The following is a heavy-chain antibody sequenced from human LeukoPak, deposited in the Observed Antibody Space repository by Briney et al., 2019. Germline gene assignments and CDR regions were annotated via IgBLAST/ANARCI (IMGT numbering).Heavy chain of an antibody. J-gene: IGHJ4*02. CDR2: IYYSGST. V-gene: IGHV4-39*07. CDR3: ARDHRTEQDGYQTGIDY. CDR1: GGSISSSSYY. Sequence: SETLSLTCTVSGGSISSSSYYWGWIRQPPGKGLEWIGSIYYSGSTYYNPSPKSRVTISVDTSKNQFSLKLSSVTAADTAVYYCARDHRTEQDGYQTGIDYWGQGTLVTVSS. D-gene: IGHD5-24*01.